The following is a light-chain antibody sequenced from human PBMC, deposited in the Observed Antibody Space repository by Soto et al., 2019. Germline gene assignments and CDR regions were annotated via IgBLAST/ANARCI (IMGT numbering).Light chain of an antibody. CDR1: QNINNNY. Sequence: VLTQSPCTLSLSPGGSATLSCRASQNINNNYLAWYQHKPGQAPRLLMYDASLRATGVPDRFSGSGSGTDFTLTITRLEPDDSAVYYCQQHGISHITFGQGTLLEI. V-gene: IGKV3-20*01. CDR3: QQHGISHIT. J-gene: IGKJ5*01. CDR2: DAS.